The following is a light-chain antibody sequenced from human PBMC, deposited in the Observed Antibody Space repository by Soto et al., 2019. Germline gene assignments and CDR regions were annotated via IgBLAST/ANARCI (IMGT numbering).Light chain of an antibody. CDR1: QTISSW. Sequence: DIQMTQSPSTLSGSVGDRVTITCRASQTISSWLAWYQQKPGKAPKRLIYAVSSLQSGVPSRFSGSGSETDFTLTISSLQPEDFATYYCLQHHSYPQTFGQGTKVDIK. CDR2: AVS. V-gene: IGKV1-17*01. CDR3: LQHHSYPQT. J-gene: IGKJ1*01.